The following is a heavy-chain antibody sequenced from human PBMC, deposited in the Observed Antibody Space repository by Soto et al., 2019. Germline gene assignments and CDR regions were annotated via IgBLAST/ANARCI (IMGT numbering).Heavy chain of an antibody. CDR2: VNNDGSGT. CDR3: ARGSFGHAFDI. J-gene: IGHJ3*02. CDR1: GFTFSNYW. V-gene: IGHV3-74*01. D-gene: IGHD3-16*01. Sequence: EVQLVESGGDLVQPGGSLRLSCAASGFTFSNYWMHWVRQAPGKGLVWVSRVNNDGSGTIYADSVKGRFTVSRDNAKNKVFLEMNSLRVDETAMYYCARGSFGHAFDIWGQGTMVTVSS.